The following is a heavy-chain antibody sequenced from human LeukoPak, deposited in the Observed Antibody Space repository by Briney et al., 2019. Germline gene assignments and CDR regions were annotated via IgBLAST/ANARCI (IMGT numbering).Heavy chain of an antibody. Sequence: SETLSLTCTVSGGSISNYYWSWIRQPPGKGLEWIGYINSTGSTNYNPSLKSRLTISVDTSKHQFCLELSSATAADTAVYYCARHYYGSGNYYNGYYFDYWGQGTLVTVSS. CDR3: ARHYYGSGNYYNGYYFDY. V-gene: IGHV4-59*01. CDR2: INSTGST. CDR1: GGSISNYY. D-gene: IGHD3-10*01. J-gene: IGHJ4*02.